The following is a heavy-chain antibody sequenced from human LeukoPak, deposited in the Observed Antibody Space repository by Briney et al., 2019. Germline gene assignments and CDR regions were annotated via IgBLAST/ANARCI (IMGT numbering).Heavy chain of an antibody. CDR3: AKGRGSPYYFDY. J-gene: IGHJ4*02. D-gene: IGHD1-26*01. CDR1: GFAFSSYA. CDR2: IGDGGGSI. V-gene: IGHV3-23*01. Sequence: GGSLRLSCGASGFAFSSYAMTWVRQAPGKGLEWVSAIGDGGGSINYADSVKGRFTISRDNSKNTLYPQLNILRAEDTAVYFCAKGRGSPYYFDYWGQGTLVTVSS.